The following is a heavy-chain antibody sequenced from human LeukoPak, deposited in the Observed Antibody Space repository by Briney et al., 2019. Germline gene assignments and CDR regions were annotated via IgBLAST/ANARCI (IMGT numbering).Heavy chain of an antibody. V-gene: IGHV3-48*03. CDR3: AKDATAVVGTVYMDV. CDR1: GFTFSNYE. Sequence: GGSLRLSCAASGFTFSNYEMNWVRQAPGKGLEWISHISNFGDIIHYADSVEGRFTISRDNAKNSLYLQMDSLRAEDTAVYYCAKDATAVVGTVYMDVWGKGTTVTISS. D-gene: IGHD6-13*01. CDR2: ISNFGDII. J-gene: IGHJ6*03.